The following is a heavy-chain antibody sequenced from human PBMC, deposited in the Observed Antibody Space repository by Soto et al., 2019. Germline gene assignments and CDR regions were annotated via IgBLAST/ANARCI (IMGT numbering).Heavy chain of an antibody. CDR2: IYYSGST. D-gene: IGHD6-13*01. CDR1: GGSISSYY. J-gene: IGHJ4*02. CDR3: ARAVQWYSSSWYDY. V-gene: IGHV4-59*01. Sequence: SETLSLTCTVSGGSISSYYWSWIRQPPGKGLEWIGYIYYSGSTNYNPSLKSRVTISVDTSKNQFSLKLSSVTAADTAVYYCARAVQWYSSSWYDYWGQGTLVTSPQ.